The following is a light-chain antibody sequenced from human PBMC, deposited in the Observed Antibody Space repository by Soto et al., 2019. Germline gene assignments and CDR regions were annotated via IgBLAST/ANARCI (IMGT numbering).Light chain of an antibody. V-gene: IGLV1-40*01. CDR1: SSNIGSGYD. CDR3: QSYDSSLSDWV. Sequence: QSVLTQPPSVSGAPGQRVTISCTGSSSNIGSGYDVHWYQQLPGTAPKLLIYGNTNRPSGVPDRFSGSKSGTSDSLAITGLQAEDEADYYCQSYDSSLSDWVFGGGTKVTVL. J-gene: IGLJ3*02. CDR2: GNT.